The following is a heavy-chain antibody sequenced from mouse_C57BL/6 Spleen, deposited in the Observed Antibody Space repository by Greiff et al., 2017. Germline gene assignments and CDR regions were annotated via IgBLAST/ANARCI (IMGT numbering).Heavy chain of an antibody. CDR3: ARHYGMDY. CDR1: GYAFSSSW. J-gene: IGHJ4*01. Sequence: VQLQQSGPELVKPGASVKISCKASGYAFSSSWMNWVKQRPGKGLEWIGRIYPGDGDTNYNGKFKGKATLTADKSSSTACMQLSSLTSEDSAVYFCARHYGMDYWGQGTTLTVSS. V-gene: IGHV1-82*01. CDR2: IYPGDGDT.